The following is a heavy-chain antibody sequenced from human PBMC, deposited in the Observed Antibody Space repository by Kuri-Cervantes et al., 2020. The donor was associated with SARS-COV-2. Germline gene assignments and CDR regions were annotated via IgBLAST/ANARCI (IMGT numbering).Heavy chain of an antibody. Sequence: GGSLRLSCAASGFTFSSYGMHWVRQAPGKGLEWVAVISYDGSNKYYADSVKGRFTISRDNSKDTLYLQMNSLRAEDTAVYYCARDRGGGDCYDYWGQGTLVTVSS. CDR3: ARDRGGGDCYDY. D-gene: IGHD2-21*02. V-gene: IGHV3-30*03. J-gene: IGHJ4*02. CDR1: GFTFSSYG. CDR2: ISYDGSNK.